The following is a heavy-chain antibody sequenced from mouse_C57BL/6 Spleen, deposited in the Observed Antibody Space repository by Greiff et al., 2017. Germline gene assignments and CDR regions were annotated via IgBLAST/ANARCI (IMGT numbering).Heavy chain of an antibody. CDR2: IHPNSGST. D-gene: IGHD3-1*01. CDR1: GYTFTSYW. CDR3: GRLSSWAYWDFDV. V-gene: IGHV1-64*01. J-gene: IGHJ1*03. Sequence: VQLQQPGAELVKPGASVKLSCKASGYTFTSYWMHWVKQRPGQGLEWIGMIHPNSGSTNYNEKFKSKATLTVDKSSSTAYMQLSSLPSEDSAGYFWGRLSSWAYWDFDVWGTGTTVTVSS.